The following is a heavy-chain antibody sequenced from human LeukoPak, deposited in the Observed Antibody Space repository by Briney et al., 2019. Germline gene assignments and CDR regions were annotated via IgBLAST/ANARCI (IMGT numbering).Heavy chain of an antibody. CDR1: GDSISSYY. CDR2: IYYSGST. Sequence: SETLSLTCTVSGDSISSYYWSWIRQPPGKGLEWIGYIYYSGSTNYNPSLKSRVTISVDKSKNQYSLKLSSVPAADTAVYYCAAQYCCSTNCSYPFDRCGQGTLVTVSS. J-gene: IGHJ5*02. V-gene: IGHV4-59*01. CDR3: AAQYCCSTNCSYPFDR. D-gene: IGHD2-2*01.